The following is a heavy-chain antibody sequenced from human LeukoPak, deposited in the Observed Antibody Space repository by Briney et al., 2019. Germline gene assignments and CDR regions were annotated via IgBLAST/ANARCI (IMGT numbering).Heavy chain of an antibody. Sequence: GESLKISCKVSGYIFTNYWIGWVRQMPGKGLEWMGIIYPGDSDTRFSPSSQGQVNISADKSINTAYLHWSSLKASDTASYYCAGADVYNYFDSWGQGTLVTVSS. CDR1: GYIFTNYW. V-gene: IGHV5-51*01. D-gene: IGHD1-1*01. CDR3: AGADVYNYFDS. CDR2: IYPGDSDT. J-gene: IGHJ5*01.